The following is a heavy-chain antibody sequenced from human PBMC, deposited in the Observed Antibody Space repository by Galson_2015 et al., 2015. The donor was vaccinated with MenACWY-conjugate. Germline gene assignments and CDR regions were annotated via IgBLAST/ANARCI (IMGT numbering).Heavy chain of an antibody. D-gene: IGHD1-26*01. CDR1: GFTFSVYG. J-gene: IGHJ4*02. CDR2: LRYDESLK. Sequence: SLRLSCAASGFTFSVYGMHWVRQAPGKGLEWVTFLRYDESLKYYADSVKGRFTISRDNSKNTLYLQMSSLRVEDTAVYYCAKDGDPGGSYFHYWGQGTLVTVSS. CDR3: AKDGDPGGSYFHY. V-gene: IGHV3-30*02.